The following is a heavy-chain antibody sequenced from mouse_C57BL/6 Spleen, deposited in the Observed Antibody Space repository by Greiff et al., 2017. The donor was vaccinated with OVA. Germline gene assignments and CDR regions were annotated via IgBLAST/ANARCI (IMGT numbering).Heavy chain of an antibody. D-gene: IGHD2-4*01. V-gene: IGHV1-72*01. J-gene: IGHJ4*01. CDR3: ARGGYYDYDRDYYAMDY. CDR2: IDPNSGGT. CDR1: GYTFTSYW. Sequence: QVQLQQPGAELVKPGASVKLSCKASGYTFTSYWMHWVKQRPGRGPEWIGRIDPNSGGTKYNEKFKSKATLTVDKPSSTAYMQLSSLTSEDSAVYYCARGGYYDYDRDYYAMDYWGQGTSVTVSS.